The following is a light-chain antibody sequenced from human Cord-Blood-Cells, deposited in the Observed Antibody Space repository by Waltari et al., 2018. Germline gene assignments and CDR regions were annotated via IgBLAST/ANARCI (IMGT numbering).Light chain of an antibody. CDR3: QHYNSYYT. V-gene: IGKV1-5*01. CDR2: DAS. CDR1: QSISSW. J-gene: IGKJ2*01. Sequence: DIQMTQSPSTLYASVGDRVTITGRASQSISSWLSWNQQKPGKAPKLLIYDASSLESGVPSRFICSGSETEFTLPISSLQSDDFATNYCQHYNSYYTFGQRTKLEIK.